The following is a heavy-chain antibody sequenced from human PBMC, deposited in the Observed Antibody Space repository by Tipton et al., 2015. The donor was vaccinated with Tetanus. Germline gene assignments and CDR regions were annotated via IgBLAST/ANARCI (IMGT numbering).Heavy chain of an antibody. CDR2: ITPIFGTT. J-gene: IGHJ5*01. CDR1: GGTSTNHA. D-gene: IGHD2-21*01. CDR3: GRAPNRISRAYDS. V-gene: IGHV1-69*01. Sequence: QLVQSGAEVKKPGSSVRISCKASGGTSTNHALSWVRQTPGQGREWGGGITPIFGTTNSAPKVQGRVTITADAATNTAYIVLSSLRAEATAVYYWGRAPNRISRAYDSWGEGAQMSVSS.